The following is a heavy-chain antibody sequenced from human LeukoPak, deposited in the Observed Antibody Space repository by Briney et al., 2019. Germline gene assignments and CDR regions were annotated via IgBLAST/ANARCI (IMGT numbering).Heavy chain of an antibody. CDR2: TYYSGST. J-gene: IGHJ4*02. CDR1: GGSISSSSYY. Sequence: SETLSLTCTVSGGSISSSSYYWGWIRQPPGKGLEWIGSTYYSGSTYYNPSLKSRVTISADTSKNQFSLKLSSVTAADTAVYYCARLGDYYDSSSYLPYWGQGTLVTVSS. D-gene: IGHD3-22*01. V-gene: IGHV4-39*01. CDR3: ARLGDYYDSSSYLPY.